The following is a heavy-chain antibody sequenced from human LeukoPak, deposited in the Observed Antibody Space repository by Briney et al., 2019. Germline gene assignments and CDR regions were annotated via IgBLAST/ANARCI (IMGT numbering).Heavy chain of an antibody. CDR2: INPNSGGT. CDR3: ARDIHDSSGYYTDY. J-gene: IGHJ4*02. Sequence: GASVKVSCKASGYTFTGYYMHWVRQAPGQGLEWMGWINPNSGGTNYAQKFQGRVTMTRGTSISTAYMELSRLRSDDTAVYYCARDIHDSSGYYTDYWGQGTLVTVSS. D-gene: IGHD3-22*01. V-gene: IGHV1-2*02. CDR1: GYTFTGYY.